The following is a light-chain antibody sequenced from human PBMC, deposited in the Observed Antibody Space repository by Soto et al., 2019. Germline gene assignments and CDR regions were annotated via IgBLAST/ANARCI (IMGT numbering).Light chain of an antibody. CDR2: GTN. CDR1: SSNIGANYD. Sequence: QSVLTQPASVSGAPGQRITISCTGSSSNIGANYDVHWYQQFPGTAHKLLLYGTNYRPSGVPDRFSGSKSGTSASLAISGVQAGDEAEYYCQSYGISLPAYVFGTGTKVTAL. V-gene: IGLV1-40*01. J-gene: IGLJ1*01. CDR3: QSYGISLPAYV.